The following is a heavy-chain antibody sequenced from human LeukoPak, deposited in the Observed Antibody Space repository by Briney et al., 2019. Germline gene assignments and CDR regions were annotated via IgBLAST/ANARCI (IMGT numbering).Heavy chain of an antibody. D-gene: IGHD3-16*01. V-gene: IGHV4-59*12. J-gene: IGHJ4*02. Sequence: PSETLSLTCTVSGGSISSYYWSWIRQPPGKGLEWIGYIYHSGSTYYNPSLKSRVTISVDRSKNQFSLKLSPVTAADTAVYYCARSLRGATSSFDYWGQGTLVTVSS. CDR1: GGSISSYY. CDR2: IYHSGST. CDR3: ARSLRGATSSFDY.